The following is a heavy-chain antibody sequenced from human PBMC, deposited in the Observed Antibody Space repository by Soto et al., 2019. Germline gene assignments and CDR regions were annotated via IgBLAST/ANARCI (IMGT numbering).Heavy chain of an antibody. CDR2: ISYDGSNK. CDR3: AATIRDY. CDR1: GFTFSSYG. V-gene: IGHV3-30*03. J-gene: IGHJ4*02. D-gene: IGHD5-12*01. Sequence: QVQLVESGGGVVQPGRSLRLSCAASGFTFSSYGMHWVRQAPGKGLEWVAVISYDGSNKYYADSAKGRFTISRDNSKNTLYLQMNSLRAEDTAVYYCAATIRDYWGQGTLVTVSS.